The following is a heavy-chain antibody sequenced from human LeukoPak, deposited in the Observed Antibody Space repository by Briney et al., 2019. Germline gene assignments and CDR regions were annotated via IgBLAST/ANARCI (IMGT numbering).Heavy chain of an antibody. CDR1: GGSISSCTYS. CDR2: FSCSGST. J-gene: IGHJ6*03. V-gene: IGHV4-39*07. D-gene: IGHD5-18*01. CDR3: ARTTEGGYTYGYFYYYYMDV. Sequence: NPSETLSLTCSVSGGSISSCTYSWGWIRQPPGKGLEWIGSFSCSGSTYYNPSLKSRVTISVDTSKNQFSLKLTSVTAADTAVYYCARTTEGGYTYGYFYYYYMDVWGKGTTVTISS.